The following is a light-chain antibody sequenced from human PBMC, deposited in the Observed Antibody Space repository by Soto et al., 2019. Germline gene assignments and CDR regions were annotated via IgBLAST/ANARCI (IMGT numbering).Light chain of an antibody. J-gene: IGKJ4*01. CDR1: QSVSSN. V-gene: IGKV3-15*01. CDR2: GTS. CDR3: QQYNNWPPLT. Sequence: EIVMTQSPATLSVSPGERATLFCRASQSVSSNLAWYQQKAGQAPRRLISGTSTRATGIPARFSGSGSGTDFTLTISSLQSEDFAVYYCQQYNNWPPLTFGGGTKVEIK.